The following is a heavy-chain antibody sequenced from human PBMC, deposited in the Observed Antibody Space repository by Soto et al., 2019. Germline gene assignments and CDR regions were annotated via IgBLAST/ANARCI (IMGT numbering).Heavy chain of an antibody. D-gene: IGHD6-19*01. Sequence: SETLSLTCTVSGGSISSYYWSWIRQPAGKGLEWIGRIYTSGGTNYNPSLKSRVTMSVDTSKNQFSLKLSSVTAADTAVYYCARAIAVAGTDLDAFDIWGQGTMVTVSS. CDR1: GGSISSYY. V-gene: IGHV4-4*07. CDR2: IYTSGGT. J-gene: IGHJ3*02. CDR3: ARAIAVAGTDLDAFDI.